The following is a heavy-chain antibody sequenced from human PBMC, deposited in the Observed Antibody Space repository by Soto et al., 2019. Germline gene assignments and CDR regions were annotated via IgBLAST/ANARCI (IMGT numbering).Heavy chain of an antibody. CDR1: GFTFSTFD. J-gene: IGHJ4*02. CDR2: MLGSTGNT. D-gene: IGHD3-16*02. Sequence: EVQLLESGGGLVQPGGSLRRSCAASGFTFSTFDMSWVRQAPGKVLERDSAMLGSTGNTYYAGSVKGRFTISKDDSENTLFLHWNSLRPEDTALSSFTKGASLDYWGQGMLVTVSS. CDR3: TKGASLDY. V-gene: IGHV3-23*01.